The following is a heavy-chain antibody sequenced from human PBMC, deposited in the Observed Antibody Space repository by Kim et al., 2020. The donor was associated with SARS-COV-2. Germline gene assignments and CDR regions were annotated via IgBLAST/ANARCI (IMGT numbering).Heavy chain of an antibody. CDR3: ATNFYGSGSYSN. Sequence: YSADSVKGRFPISRDNAKNSLYLQMNSLRAEDTAVYYCATNFYGSGSYSNWGQGTLVTVSS. V-gene: IGHV3-11*04. D-gene: IGHD3-10*01. J-gene: IGHJ4*02.